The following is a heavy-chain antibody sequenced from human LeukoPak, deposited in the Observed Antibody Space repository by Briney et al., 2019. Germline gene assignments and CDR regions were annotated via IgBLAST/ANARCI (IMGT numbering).Heavy chain of an antibody. CDR3: ARQDMVRGEISIDY. J-gene: IGHJ4*02. CDR1: GYSFTNYW. D-gene: IGHD3-10*01. V-gene: IGHV5-51*01. CDR2: IYPGDSDT. Sequence: GESLKTSCKGSGYSFTNYWIGWVRQMPGKGLEWMGIIYPGDSDTRYSPSFQGQVTISADKSIRTAYLRWSSLKASDTAMYYCARQDMVRGEISIDYWGQGTLVTVSS.